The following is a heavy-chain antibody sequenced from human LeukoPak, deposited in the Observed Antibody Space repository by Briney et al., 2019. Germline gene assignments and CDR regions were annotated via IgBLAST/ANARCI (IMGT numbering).Heavy chain of an antibody. D-gene: IGHD3-3*01. CDR3: ARDWGYDFWSGYRQDDAFDI. Sequence: GGSLRLSCAASRFTFSSYSMNWVRQAPGKGLEWVSYISSSGSTIYYADSVKGRFTISRDNAKNSLYLQMNSLRAEDTAVYYCARDWGYDFWSGYRQDDAFDIWGQGTMVPVSS. CDR1: RFTFSSYS. CDR2: ISSSGSTI. J-gene: IGHJ3*02. V-gene: IGHV3-48*04.